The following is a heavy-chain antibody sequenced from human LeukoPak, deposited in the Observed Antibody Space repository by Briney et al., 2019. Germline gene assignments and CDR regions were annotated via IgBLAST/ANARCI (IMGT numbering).Heavy chain of an antibody. CDR1: GYTFTSYY. CDR2: INPSDGST. D-gene: IGHD6-13*01. J-gene: IGHJ5*02. CDR3: ARDKRYSSSWYVEYNWFDP. V-gene: IGHV1-46*01. Sequence: ASVKVSCKASGYTFTSYYMHWVRQAPGQGPEWMGVINPSDGSTSYAQKFQGRVAMTRDTSTSTVFMELSSLTSEDTAVYYCARDKRYSSSWYVEYNWFDPWGQGTLVTVSS.